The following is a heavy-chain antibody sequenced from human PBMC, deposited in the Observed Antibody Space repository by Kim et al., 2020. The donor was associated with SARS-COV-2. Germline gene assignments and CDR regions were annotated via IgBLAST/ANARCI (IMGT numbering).Heavy chain of an antibody. J-gene: IGHJ6*02. CDR2: ISSSSSYI. CDR1: GFTFSSYS. Sequence: GGSLRLSCAASGFTFSSYSMNWVRQAPGKGLEWVSSISSSSSYIYYADSVKGRFTISRDNAKNSLYLQMNSLRAEDTAVYYCAREPDYYYYYGMDVWGQGTTVTVSS. CDR3: AREPDYYYYYGMDV. V-gene: IGHV3-21*01.